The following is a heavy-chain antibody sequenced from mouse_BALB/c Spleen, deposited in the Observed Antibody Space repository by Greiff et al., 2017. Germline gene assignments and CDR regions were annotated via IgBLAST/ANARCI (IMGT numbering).Heavy chain of an antibody. CDR1: GYSFTGYN. CDR3: ARGGYGNYTLFDY. CDR2: IDPYNGGT. D-gene: IGHD2-10*02. J-gene: IGHJ2*01. V-gene: IGHV1S135*01. Sequence: VQLQQSGPELGKPGASVKISCKASGYSFTGYNMYWVKQSHRKSLEWIGYIDPYNGGTSYNQKSKGKATLTVDKSSSTAYMHLNSLTSEDSAIYYCARGGYGNYTLFDYWGQGTTLTVSS.